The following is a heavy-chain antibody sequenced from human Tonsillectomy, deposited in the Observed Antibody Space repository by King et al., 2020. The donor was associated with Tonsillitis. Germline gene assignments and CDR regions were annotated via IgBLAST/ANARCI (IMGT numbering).Heavy chain of an antibody. V-gene: IGHV4-34*01. J-gene: IGHJ2*01. CDR1: GGSFSGYY. CDR2: INHSGST. D-gene: IGHD4-23*01. Sequence: VQLPQWGAGLLKPSETLSLTCAVYGGSFSGYYWSWIRQPPGKGLEWIGEINHSGSTNYNPSLKSRVTISVDTSKNQFSLKLSSVTAADTAVYYCARDGDYGGNSNWYFDLWGRGTLVTVSS. CDR3: ARDGDYGGNSNWYFDL.